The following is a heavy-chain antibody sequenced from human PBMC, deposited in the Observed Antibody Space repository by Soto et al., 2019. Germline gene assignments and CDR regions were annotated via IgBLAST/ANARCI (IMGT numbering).Heavy chain of an antibody. CDR2: ISYDGMTT. CDR3: VRGSASTTFYALDV. CDR1: GFTFSRHS. Sequence: PGGSLRLSCSASGFTFSRHSIHWVRQAPGKGLEWVVDISYDGMTTHYSNSVRGRFTISRDNSKNTLHLQMSSLRTEDTALYYCVRGSASTTFYALDVWGQGTTVTVYS. V-gene: IGHV3-30*04. J-gene: IGHJ6*02. D-gene: IGHD2-2*01.